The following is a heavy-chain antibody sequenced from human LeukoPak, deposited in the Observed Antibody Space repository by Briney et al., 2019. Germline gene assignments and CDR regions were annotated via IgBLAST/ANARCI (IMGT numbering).Heavy chain of an antibody. V-gene: IGHV3-9*01. J-gene: IGHJ2*01. CDR3: ARGLGGDQGYFDL. D-gene: IGHD3-10*01. CDR1: GFIFDDYA. Sequence: GRSLRLSCVASGFIFDDYAMHWVRQAPGKGLEWVSTINWNSGTLAYADSVKGRFTISRDNAKNSLYLQMNSLRTEDTALYYCARGLGGDQGYFDLWGRGTLATVSS. CDR2: INWNSGTL.